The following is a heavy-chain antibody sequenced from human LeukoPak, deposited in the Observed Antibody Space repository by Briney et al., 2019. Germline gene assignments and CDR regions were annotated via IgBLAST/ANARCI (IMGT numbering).Heavy chain of an antibody. CDR3: ACLTYDYGDY. J-gene: IGHJ4*02. D-gene: IGHD2-2*01. CDR2: IIPIFGTA. V-gene: IGHV1-69*13. Sequence: SVKVSCKASGVTFSSYAISWVRQAPGQGLEWMGGIIPIFGTANYAQKFQGRVTITADESTSTAYMELSSLRSEDTAVYYCACLTYDYGDYWGQGTLVTVSS. CDR1: GVTFSSYA.